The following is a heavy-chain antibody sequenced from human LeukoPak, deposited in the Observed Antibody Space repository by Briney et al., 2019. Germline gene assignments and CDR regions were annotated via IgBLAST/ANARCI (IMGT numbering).Heavy chain of an antibody. D-gene: IGHD4-17*01. Sequence: PGGSLRLSCAASGFTFSSYAISWVSQAPGKGLEWVSAISGSGGNTYYADSVKGRFTISRDNSKNTLFLQMSSLRAEDTAVYYCAKTPVTSLYFDYWGQGTLVTVSS. CDR3: AKTPVTSLYFDY. CDR1: GFTFSSYA. CDR2: ISGSGGNT. J-gene: IGHJ4*02. V-gene: IGHV3-23*01.